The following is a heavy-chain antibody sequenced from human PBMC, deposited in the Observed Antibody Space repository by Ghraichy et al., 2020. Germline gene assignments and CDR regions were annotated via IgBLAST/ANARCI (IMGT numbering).Heavy chain of an antibody. Sequence: LNISCTVSGGSISSYYWSWIRQPAGKGLEWIGRIYTSGSTNYNPSLKSRVTMSVDTSKNQFSLKLSSVTAADTAVYYCARASPRSVGRKDYYYYYMDVWGKGTTVTVSS. J-gene: IGHJ6*03. CDR2: IYTSGST. CDR1: GGSISSYY. CDR3: ARASPRSVGRKDYYYYYMDV. V-gene: IGHV4-4*07. D-gene: IGHD1-14*01.